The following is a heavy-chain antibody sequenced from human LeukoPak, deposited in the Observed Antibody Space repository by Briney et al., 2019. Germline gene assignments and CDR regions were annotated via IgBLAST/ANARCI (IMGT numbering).Heavy chain of an antibody. Sequence: GGSLRLSCAASGFTFSSYAMNWVRQAPGKGLEWVSVISGSGSSTYYADSVKGRFTISRDNSKDTLYLQMNSLRAEDTAVYYCARRGDYFPFDYWGQGTLVTVSS. CDR2: ISGSGSST. V-gene: IGHV3-23*01. D-gene: IGHD3-16*01. CDR1: GFTFSSYA. CDR3: ARRGDYFPFDY. J-gene: IGHJ4*02.